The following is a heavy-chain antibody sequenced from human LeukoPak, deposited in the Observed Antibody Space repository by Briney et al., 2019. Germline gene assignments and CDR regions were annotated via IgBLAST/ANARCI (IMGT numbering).Heavy chain of an antibody. D-gene: IGHD3-10*01. CDR1: GGSISSYY. Sequence: SETLSLTCTVSGGSISSYYWSWIRQPPGKGLEWIGYIYYSGSTNYSPSPKSRVTISVDTSKNQFSLKLSSVTAANTAMYYCARAGGSGSFYNGFDYWGQGTLVTVSS. CDR3: ARAGGSGSFYNGFDY. J-gene: IGHJ4*02. CDR2: IYYSGST. V-gene: IGHV4-59*01.